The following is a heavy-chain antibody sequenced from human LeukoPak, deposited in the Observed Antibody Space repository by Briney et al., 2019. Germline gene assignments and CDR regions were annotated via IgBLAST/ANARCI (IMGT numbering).Heavy chain of an antibody. D-gene: IGHD1-26*01. J-gene: IGHJ4*02. CDR2: ISGSGAST. CDR3: AKDVGKWESLHFFDY. CDR1: GFMFSSYA. Sequence: AGGSLRLSCAASGFMFSSYAMSWVRQAPGKGLEWISGISGSGASTYYADSVKGRFTISRDDSRNTLYLQMNSLRGDDTAVYYCAKDVGKWESLHFFDYWGQGTLVTVSS. V-gene: IGHV3-23*01.